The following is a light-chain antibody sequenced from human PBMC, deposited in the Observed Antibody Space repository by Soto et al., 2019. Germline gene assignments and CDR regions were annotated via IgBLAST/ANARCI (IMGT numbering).Light chain of an antibody. Sequence: EIVLTQSPATLSLSPGERATLSCRASQRVSSYLAWYQQKPGQAPRLLIYDASNMATGIPARFSGSGSGTDFTLTISSLETEDFAVYYCQQRSNWYTFGQGTKLEIK. CDR3: QQRSNWYT. CDR1: QRVSSY. CDR2: DAS. V-gene: IGKV3-11*01. J-gene: IGKJ2*01.